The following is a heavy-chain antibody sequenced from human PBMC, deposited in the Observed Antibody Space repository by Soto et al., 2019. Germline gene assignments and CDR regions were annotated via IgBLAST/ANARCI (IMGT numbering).Heavy chain of an antibody. V-gene: IGHV4-30-2*01. Sequence: SETLSLTCAVSGGSISSGGYAWNWIRQPPGKGLEWIGYIYHSGYTSYNPSLKNRVTISVDKSKNQFSLTLSFVTAADTAVYYCASDSLTGNYFDPWGQGTLVTVSS. CDR2: IYHSGYT. CDR3: ASDSLTGNYFDP. CDR1: GGSISSGGYA. D-gene: IGHD1-7*01. J-gene: IGHJ5*02.